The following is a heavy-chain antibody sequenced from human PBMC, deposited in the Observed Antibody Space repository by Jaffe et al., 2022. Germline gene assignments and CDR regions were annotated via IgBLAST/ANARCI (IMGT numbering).Heavy chain of an antibody. CDR1: GYTLTELS. Sequence: QVQLVQSGAEVKKPGASVKVSCKVSGYTLTELSMHWVRQAPGKGLEWMGGFDPEDGETIYAQKFQGRVTMTEDTSTDTAYMELSSLRSEDTAVYYCATGLYSSSSRAFAFDIWGQGTMVTVSS. V-gene: IGHV1-24*01. CDR2: FDPEDGET. D-gene: IGHD6-6*01. CDR3: ATGLYSSSSRAFAFDI. J-gene: IGHJ3*02.